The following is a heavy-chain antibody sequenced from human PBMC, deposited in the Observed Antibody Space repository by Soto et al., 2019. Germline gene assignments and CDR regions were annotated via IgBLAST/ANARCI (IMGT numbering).Heavy chain of an antibody. V-gene: IGHV4-61*01. Sequence: QVQLQESGPGLVKPSETLSLTCTVSGGSGSSGSYYWSWIRQPPGKGLEWIGYIYYSGSTNYNPSLKSRVTISVDTSKNQFSLKLSSVTAADTAVYYCARGRDTAMDTPFDYWGQGTLVTVSS. CDR2: IYYSGST. CDR3: ARGRDTAMDTPFDY. J-gene: IGHJ4*02. D-gene: IGHD5-18*01. CDR1: GGSGSSGSYY.